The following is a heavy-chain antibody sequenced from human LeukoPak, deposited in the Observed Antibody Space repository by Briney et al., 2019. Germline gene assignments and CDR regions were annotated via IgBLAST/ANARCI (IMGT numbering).Heavy chain of an antibody. CDR2: ISGSGGST. CDR1: GFDFSSYA. J-gene: IGHJ4*02. V-gene: IGHV3-23*01. Sequence: PGGSLRLSCAASGFDFSSYAMSWVRQAPGKGLEWVSAISGSGGSTYYADSVKGRFTISRDNSKNTLYLQMNSLGAEDTAVYYCAKDSGDIVVVPAAVTFDYWGQGTLVTVSS. CDR3: AKDSGDIVVVPAAVTFDY. D-gene: IGHD2-2*01.